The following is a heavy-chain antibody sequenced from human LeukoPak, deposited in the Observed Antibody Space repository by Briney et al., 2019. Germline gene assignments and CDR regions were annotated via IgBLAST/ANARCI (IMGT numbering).Heavy chain of an antibody. CDR1: GNSISSGYY. Sequence: SETLSLTCTVSGNSISSGYYWGWIRQPPGKGLEWIGSIYHSGRTYYNPSLKSRVTISVDTSKNQFSLKLRSVTAADTAVYYCAREGDSSSVGWFDPWGQGTLVTVSS. J-gene: IGHJ5*02. V-gene: IGHV4-38-2*02. CDR3: AREGDSSSVGWFDP. CDR2: IYHSGRT. D-gene: IGHD6-13*01.